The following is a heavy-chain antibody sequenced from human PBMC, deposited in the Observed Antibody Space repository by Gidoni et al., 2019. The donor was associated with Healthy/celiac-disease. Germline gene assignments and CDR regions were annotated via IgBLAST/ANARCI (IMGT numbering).Heavy chain of an antibody. Sequence: QVQLVQSGAEVKKPGSSVKVSCKASGGTSSSYAISWVRQAPGQGLEWMGGIIPIFGTANYAQKFQGRVTITADESTSTAYMELSSLRSEDTAVYYCARGPYYYDSSGYYYLDYWGQGTLVTVSS. CDR3: ARGPYYYDSSGYYYLDY. D-gene: IGHD3-22*01. CDR1: GGTSSSYA. J-gene: IGHJ4*02. CDR2: IIPIFGTA. V-gene: IGHV1-69*01.